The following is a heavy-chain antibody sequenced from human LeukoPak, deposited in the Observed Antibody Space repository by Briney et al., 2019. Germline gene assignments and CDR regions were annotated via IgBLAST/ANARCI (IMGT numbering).Heavy chain of an antibody. CDR3: AREPDA. CDR2: VHHTGRA. V-gene: IGHV4-39*07. CDR1: GDSISGSNYR. J-gene: IGHJ1*01. Sequence: SETLSLTCTVSGDSISGSNYRWGWIRQPPGKGLEWLGTVHHTGRAFYNPSLRGRTTVSVDTSKNQFSLKLTSVTAAATALYYCAREPDAWGQGPLVTVSS.